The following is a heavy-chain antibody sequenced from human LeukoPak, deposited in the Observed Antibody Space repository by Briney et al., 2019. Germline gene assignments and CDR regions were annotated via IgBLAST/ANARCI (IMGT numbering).Heavy chain of an antibody. D-gene: IGHD2-15*01. CDR3: AKGPPGGDCSGGSCYGFDY. V-gene: IGHV3-23*01. J-gene: IGHJ4*02. CDR1: ALTFSSYA. CDR2: ISGRGGST. Sequence: PGGSLRLSLSASALTFSSYAMRWVRQAPGKRPEWVSAISGRGGSTYSAGSVKGRLTYSWASSKTTLHLKMNSLLAQATAGYTCAKGPPGGDCSGGSCYGFDYWGQGTLVTVSS.